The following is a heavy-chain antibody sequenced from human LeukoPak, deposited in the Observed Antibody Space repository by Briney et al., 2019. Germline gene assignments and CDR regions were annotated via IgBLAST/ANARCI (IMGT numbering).Heavy chain of an antibody. Sequence: PGGSLRLSCAASGFTFSSYHMNWVRQAPGKGLEWVAVIWYDGSNKYYADSVKGRFTISRDNSKNTLYLQMNSLRAEDTAVYYCARSFDDYVWGSYRTHFDYWGQGTLVTVSS. D-gene: IGHD3-16*02. CDR2: IWYDGSNK. CDR3: ARSFDDYVWGSYRTHFDY. CDR1: GFTFSSYH. V-gene: IGHV3-33*08. J-gene: IGHJ4*02.